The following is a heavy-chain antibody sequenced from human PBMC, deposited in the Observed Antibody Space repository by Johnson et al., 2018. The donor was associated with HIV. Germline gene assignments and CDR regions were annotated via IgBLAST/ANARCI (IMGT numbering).Heavy chain of an antibody. V-gene: IGHV3-20*04. D-gene: IGHD6-6*01. CDR3: ARESEYHAFDI. CDR2: INWNGGSA. CDR1: GFKFDDHG. J-gene: IGHJ3*02. Sequence: VQLVESGGGVVRPGGSLRLSCAASGFKFDDHGMSWVRQFPGKGLEWVSNINWNGGSAGFADSVKGRFTISRDNAKNSLYLQMKSLRVEDTAVYYCARESEYHAFDIWGQGTMVTVSS.